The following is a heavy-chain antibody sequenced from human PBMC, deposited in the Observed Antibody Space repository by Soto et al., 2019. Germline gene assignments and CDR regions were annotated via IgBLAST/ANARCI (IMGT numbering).Heavy chain of an antibody. J-gene: IGHJ4*02. D-gene: IGHD3-3*01. V-gene: IGHV4-34*01. CDR3: AVSHCVWSGRQQSFDS. Sequence: SETLSLTCAVSGGSFRGFYWTWIRQSPGKGLEWLGDINYVGITNYNPSLKRRVSIPVDTSMSQFSLKLSSVTAADTAVYYCAVSHCVWSGRQQSFDSWGQGTLVTVSS. CDR1: GGSFRGFY. CDR2: INYVGIT.